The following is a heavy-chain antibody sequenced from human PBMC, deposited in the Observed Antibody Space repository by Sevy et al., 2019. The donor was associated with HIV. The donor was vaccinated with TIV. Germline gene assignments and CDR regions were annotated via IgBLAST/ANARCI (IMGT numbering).Heavy chain of an antibody. J-gene: IGHJ5*02. CDR1: GFTFSDYY. Sequence: GGSLRLSCAASGFTFSDYYMSWIRQAPGKGLEWVSYISSSGSTIYYAGSVKGRFTISRDNAKNSLYLQMNSLRAEDTAVYYCAREGSYYDSSGYYSSWFDPWGQGTLVTVSS. CDR2: ISSSGSTI. CDR3: AREGSYYDSSGYYSSWFDP. V-gene: IGHV3-11*01. D-gene: IGHD3-22*01.